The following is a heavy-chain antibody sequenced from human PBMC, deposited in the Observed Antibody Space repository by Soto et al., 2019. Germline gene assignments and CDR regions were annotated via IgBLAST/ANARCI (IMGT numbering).Heavy chain of an antibody. V-gene: IGHV4-31*03. CDR1: GGSFSSDSFI. CDR3: ARDHKWNGMDG. CDR2: INYSGTT. Sequence: QVQLQESGPGLVKPSQTLSLTCSVSGGSFSSDSFIWSWVRQFPGKGLEWIGYINYSGTTYYNPSLRSRITMSVDTSKNQFSLNLGSVTASDTAVYYCARDHKWNGMDGWGQGTTVTVSS. J-gene: IGHJ6*02. D-gene: IGHD1-26*01.